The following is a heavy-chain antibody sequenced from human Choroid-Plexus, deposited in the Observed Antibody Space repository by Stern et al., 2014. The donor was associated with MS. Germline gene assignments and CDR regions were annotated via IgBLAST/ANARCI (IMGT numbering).Heavy chain of an antibody. Sequence: VQLVQSEGGVVQPGRPLRLSCVASGFTFGSCAMHWVRQAPGKGLEWVAGVSYDGSNKYYADSVKGRFTISRDNSQNTLYMQMSSLRPEDTAVYYCAKDRQYLTYFFDHWGQESLVTVSS. CDR3: AKDRQYLTYFFDH. J-gene: IGHJ5*02. V-gene: IGHV3-30*18. CDR1: GFTFGSCA. D-gene: IGHD2/OR15-2a*01. CDR2: VSYDGSNK.